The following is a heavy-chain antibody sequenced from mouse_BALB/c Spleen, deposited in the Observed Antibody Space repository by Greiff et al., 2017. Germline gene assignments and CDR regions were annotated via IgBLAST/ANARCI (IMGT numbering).Heavy chain of an antibody. CDR3: ARGADFDV. CDR2: IYPGDGDT. J-gene: IGHJ1*01. V-gene: IGHV1-87*01. Sequence: VQLQQSGAELARPGASVKLSCKASGYTFTSYWMQWVKQRPGQGLEWIGAIYPGDGDTRYTQKFKGKATLTADKSSSTAYMQLSSLASEDSAVYYCARGADFDVWGAGTTVTVSS. CDR1: GYTFTSYW.